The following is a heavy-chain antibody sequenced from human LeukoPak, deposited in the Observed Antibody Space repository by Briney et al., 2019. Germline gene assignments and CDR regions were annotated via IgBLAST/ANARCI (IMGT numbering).Heavy chain of an antibody. D-gene: IGHD2-2*01. CDR2: IYTTGST. Sequence: SETLSLTCTVSGGSISSGSYYWSWIRQPAGKGLDWIGRIYTTGSTNYNPSLKSRVTISVDTSKNQFSLKLSSVTAADTAVYYCARGEYQLPFDYWGQGTLVTVSS. CDR1: GGSISSGSYY. J-gene: IGHJ4*02. CDR3: ARGEYQLPFDY. V-gene: IGHV4-61*02.